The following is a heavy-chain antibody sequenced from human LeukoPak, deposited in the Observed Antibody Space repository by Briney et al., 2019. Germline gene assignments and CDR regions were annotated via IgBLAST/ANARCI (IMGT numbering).Heavy chain of an antibody. V-gene: IGHV1-46*01. D-gene: IGHD6-19*01. CDR2: INPSGGST. J-gene: IGHJ5*02. CDR3: ARDNSVAGYNWFDP. Sequence: ASVKVSCKASGYTFTRFYIHWVRQAPGQGLEWMGIINPSGGSTSYAQKFQGRVTMTRDMSTSTVYMELSSLRSEDAAVYYCARDNSVAGYNWFDPWGQGTLVTVSS. CDR1: GYTFTRFY.